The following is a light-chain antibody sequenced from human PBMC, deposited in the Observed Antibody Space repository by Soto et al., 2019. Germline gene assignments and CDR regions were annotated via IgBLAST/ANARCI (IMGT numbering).Light chain of an antibody. CDR2: DVN. V-gene: IGLV2-11*01. J-gene: IGLJ1*01. Sequence: QSVLTQPRSVSGSPGQSVTISCTGTSSDVGGYYYVSWYQQHPGKAPKLMIYDVNKRPSGVPDRFSASKSGITASLTISGLQAEDEADYYCCSYAGTYAVYVFGTGTKLTVL. CDR3: CSYAGTYAVYV. CDR1: SSDVGGYYY.